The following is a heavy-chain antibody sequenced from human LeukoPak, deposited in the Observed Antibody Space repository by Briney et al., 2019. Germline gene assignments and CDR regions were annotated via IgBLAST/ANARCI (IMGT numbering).Heavy chain of an antibody. CDR1: GGSFSNYY. J-gene: IGHJ6*03. D-gene: IGHD1-7*01. Sequence: SETLSLTCAVYGGSFSNYYWSWIRQPPGKGLEWLAEINDSGRANYNPSLMSRVTVSVDTSKNQFSLRLTSVTATDTAVYYCARRWKYRRNYYIDVWGKGATVSVSS. CDR3: ARRWKYRRNYYIDV. V-gene: IGHV4-34*01. CDR2: INDSGRA.